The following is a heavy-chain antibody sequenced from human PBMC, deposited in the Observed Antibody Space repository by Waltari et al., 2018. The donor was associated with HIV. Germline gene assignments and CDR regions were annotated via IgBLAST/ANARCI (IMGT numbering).Heavy chain of an antibody. D-gene: IGHD3-3*01. CDR3: VRGEKERMLRFLEYLPSGNFDY. CDR2: SKEDGSET. Sequence: EVQLVESGGGLVRPGGSLRLSCEASGFSFSNYGMHWVRQSPGKGLEGVANSKEDGSETHYVDSVKGRFTISRDDAKNSLYLQMNSLTADDTAVYFCVRGEKERMLRFLEYLPSGNFDYWGQGTLVTVSS. J-gene: IGHJ4*02. V-gene: IGHV3-7*01. CDR1: GFSFSNYG.